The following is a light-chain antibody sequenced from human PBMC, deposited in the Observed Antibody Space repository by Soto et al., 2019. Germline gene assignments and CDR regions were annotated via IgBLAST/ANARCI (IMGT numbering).Light chain of an antibody. CDR3: SSYTTAYTWM. J-gene: IGLJ3*02. Sequence: QSVLTQPASVSGSPGQSITISCTGTRSDVGYYDYVSWYQQHPGKAPTLVIYDVSHRPSGVSDRFSGSKSGNTASLTISGLAAEDEGDYYCSSYTTAYTWMFGGGTKVTVL. V-gene: IGLV2-14*03. CDR2: DVS. CDR1: RSDVGYYDY.